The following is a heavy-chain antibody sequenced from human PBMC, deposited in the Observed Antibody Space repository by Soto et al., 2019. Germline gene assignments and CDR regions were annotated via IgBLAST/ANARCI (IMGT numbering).Heavy chain of an antibody. Sequence: PGGSLRLSCVASGFTFTDYYMNWIRQTPGKGLEWLSYISISGTDTNYADSVKGRFTISRDNAKHSIYLQMNSLRVDDTAVYYCAFPSRLPNYWGQGTLVTVSS. D-gene: IGHD6-25*01. J-gene: IGHJ4*02. CDR1: GFTFTDYY. V-gene: IGHV3-11*03. CDR3: AFPSRLPNY. CDR2: ISISGTDT.